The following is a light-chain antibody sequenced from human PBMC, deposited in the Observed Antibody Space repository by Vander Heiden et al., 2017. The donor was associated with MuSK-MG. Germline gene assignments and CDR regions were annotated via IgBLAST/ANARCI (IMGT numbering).Light chain of an antibody. CDR1: QDISNY. J-gene: IGKJ4*01. V-gene: IGKV1-33*01. CDR3: QQYDNLPLT. CDR2: DAS. Sequence: TQMTHSPSSLSASVGDRVTITCQASQDISNYLAWYQQKPGKAPKLLIYDASNLETGVPSRFSGSGSGTDFTFTISSLQPEDIATYYCQQYDNLPLTFGGGTKVEIK.